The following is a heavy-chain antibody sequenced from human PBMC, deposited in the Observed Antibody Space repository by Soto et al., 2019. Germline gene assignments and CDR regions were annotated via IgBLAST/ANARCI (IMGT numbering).Heavy chain of an antibody. D-gene: IGHD3-10*01. V-gene: IGHV3-23*01. J-gene: IGHJ4*02. Sequence: EVQLLESGGGLVQPGGSLRLSCGGSGFTFNSYAMTWVRQAPGKGLEWVSAISGSGGTTYYANSVKGRFTISRDQSKDTLYLLMNSLRAEDTAIYYCAKDRHYASGTYSDSYLDYWGQGTLVTVSS. CDR2: ISGSGGTT. CDR3: AKDRHYASGTYSDSYLDY. CDR1: GFTFNSYA.